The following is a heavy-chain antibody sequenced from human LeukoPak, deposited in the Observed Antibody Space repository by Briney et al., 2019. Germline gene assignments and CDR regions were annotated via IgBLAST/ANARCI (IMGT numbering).Heavy chain of an antibody. CDR3: ASPRAIAAAKPDDALDI. Sequence: ASVKVSCKASGGTFSSYAISWVRQAPGQGLEWMGGIIPIFGTANYAQKFQGRVTITADESTSTAYMELSSLRSEDTAVYYCASPRAIAAAKPDDALDIWGQGTMVTVSS. CDR2: IIPIFGTA. V-gene: IGHV1-69*13. D-gene: IGHD6-13*01. CDR1: GGTFSSYA. J-gene: IGHJ3*02.